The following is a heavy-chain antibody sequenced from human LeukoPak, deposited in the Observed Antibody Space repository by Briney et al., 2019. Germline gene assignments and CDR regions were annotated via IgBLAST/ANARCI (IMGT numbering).Heavy chain of an antibody. Sequence: GGSLRLSCAASGFTFSSYAMSWVRQAPGKGLEWVSAISGSGGSTYYADSVKGRFTISRDNSKNTMYLQMNSLRAEDMAVYYCANPRNIVVVPAAISPYYFDYWGQGTLVTVSS. V-gene: IGHV3-23*01. J-gene: IGHJ4*02. CDR2: ISGSGGST. CDR3: ANPRNIVVVPAAISPYYFDY. D-gene: IGHD2-2*02. CDR1: GFTFSSYA.